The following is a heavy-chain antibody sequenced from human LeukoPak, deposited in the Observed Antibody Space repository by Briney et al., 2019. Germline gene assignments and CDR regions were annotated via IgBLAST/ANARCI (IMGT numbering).Heavy chain of an antibody. CDR2: IYPGDSDT. V-gene: IGHV5-51*01. CDR1: GNSFSNYW. Sequence: GESLKISCKGSGNSFSNYWIGWVRQLPGRGLEWMGIIYPGDSDTRYSPSFQGQVTISADKSISTAYLQWSSLKASDTAMYYCARIYYYDSSGYYMDVWGKGTTVTVSS. D-gene: IGHD3-22*01. J-gene: IGHJ6*03. CDR3: ARIYYYDSSGYYMDV.